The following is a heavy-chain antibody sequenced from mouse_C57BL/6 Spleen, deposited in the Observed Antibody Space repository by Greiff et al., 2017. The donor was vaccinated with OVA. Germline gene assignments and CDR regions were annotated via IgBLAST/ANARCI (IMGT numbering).Heavy chain of an antibody. J-gene: IGHJ4*01. Sequence: VQRVESGAELARPGASVKLSCKASGYTFTSYGISWVKQRTGPGLEWIGEIYPRSGNTYYNEKFKGKATLTADKSSSTAYMELRSLTSEDSAVYFCARSRDYDDYAMDYWGQGTSVTVSS. CDR3: ARSRDYDDYAMDY. CDR2: IYPRSGNT. CDR1: GYTFTSYG. D-gene: IGHD2-4*01. V-gene: IGHV1-81*01.